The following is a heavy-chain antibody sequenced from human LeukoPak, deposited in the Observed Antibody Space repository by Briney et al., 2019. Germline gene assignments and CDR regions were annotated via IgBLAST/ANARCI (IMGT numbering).Heavy chain of an antibody. V-gene: IGHV1-24*01. CDR2: FDPEDGET. J-gene: IGHJ4*02. CDR1: GYTLTELS. D-gene: IGHD3-16*01. Sequence: ASVKVSCKVPGYTLTELSMHWVRQAPGKGLEWMGGFDPEDGETIYAKKFEGRVAMTEDTSTDTAYMELSSLRSEDTAVYYCETGPTVLWITFGGVGGLDYWGQGTLVTVSS. CDR3: ETGPTVLWITFGGVGGLDY.